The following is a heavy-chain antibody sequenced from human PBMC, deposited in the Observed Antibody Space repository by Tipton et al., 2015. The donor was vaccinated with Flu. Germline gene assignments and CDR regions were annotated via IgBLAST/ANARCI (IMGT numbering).Heavy chain of an antibody. Sequence: SLRLSCAASGFTFSGYWMSWVRQAPGKGLEWVANIKQDGSKENYVDSVKGRFTISRDNAKNSLYLQMNSLKVEDTAVYYCVKMPDFDYWGQGTLVTVSS. V-gene: IGHV3-7*01. CDR2: IKQDGSKE. J-gene: IGHJ4*02. CDR1: GFTFSGYW. D-gene: IGHD1-14*01. CDR3: VKMPDFDY.